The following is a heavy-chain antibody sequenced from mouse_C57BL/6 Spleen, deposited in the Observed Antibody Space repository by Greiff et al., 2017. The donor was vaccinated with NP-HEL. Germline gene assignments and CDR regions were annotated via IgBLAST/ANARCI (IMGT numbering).Heavy chain of an antibody. D-gene: IGHD2-3*01. J-gene: IGHJ3*01. CDR2: IHPNNGGT. CDR3: AIYDGSYGGFAY. CDR1: GYTFTDYY. V-gene: IGHV1-26*01. Sequence: EVQLQQSGPELVKPGASVKISCKASGYTFTDYYMNWVKQSHGKSLEWIGDIHPNNGGTSYNQKFKGKATLTVDKSSSTAYMELRSLTSEDSAVYYCAIYDGSYGGFAYWGQGTLVTVSA.